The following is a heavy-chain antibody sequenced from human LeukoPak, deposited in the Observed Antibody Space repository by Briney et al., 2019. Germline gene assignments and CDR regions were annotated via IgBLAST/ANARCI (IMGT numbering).Heavy chain of an antibody. CDR1: GGSISSYY. J-gene: IGHJ4*02. CDR2: IYYSGST. CDR3: ASSYDSSGYYYTFDY. Sequence: SETLSLTCTVSGGSISSYYWSWIRQPPGKGLEWIGYIYYSGSTNYNPSLKSRVTISVDTSKNQFSLKLSSVTAADTAVYYCASSYDSSGYYYTFDYWGQGTLVTVSS. V-gene: IGHV4-59*01. D-gene: IGHD3-22*01.